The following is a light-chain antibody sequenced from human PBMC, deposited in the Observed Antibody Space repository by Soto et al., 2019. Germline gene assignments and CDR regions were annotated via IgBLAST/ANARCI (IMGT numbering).Light chain of an antibody. CDR2: AAS. Sequence: DIQMTQSPSSLSASVGDRVTITCRATQDINNYLAWFQQKPGKAPKSLIYAASSLHSGVPSKFSGSVSGTEFTLTISSLQPEDFATYYCQQYKSYPLTFGGGTKVEVK. V-gene: IGKV1-16*02. CDR3: QQYKSYPLT. CDR1: QDINNY. J-gene: IGKJ4*01.